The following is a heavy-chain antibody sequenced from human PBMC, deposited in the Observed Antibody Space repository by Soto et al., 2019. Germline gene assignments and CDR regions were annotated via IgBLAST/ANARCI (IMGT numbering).Heavy chain of an antibody. Sequence: QVQLVQSGAEVKKPGTSVMVSCQASGYTFTKYAMQWVRQALGQRLEWMGWINAGNGNTKYSQKFQGRLTITRDASANTADMDLRSLTSEDTAVYYCARGIWVATTASYYFDAWGQGTQVTVSS. CDR2: INAGNGNT. J-gene: IGHJ4*02. D-gene: IGHD5-12*01. V-gene: IGHV1-3*01. CDR3: ARGIWVATTASYYFDA. CDR1: GYTFTKYA.